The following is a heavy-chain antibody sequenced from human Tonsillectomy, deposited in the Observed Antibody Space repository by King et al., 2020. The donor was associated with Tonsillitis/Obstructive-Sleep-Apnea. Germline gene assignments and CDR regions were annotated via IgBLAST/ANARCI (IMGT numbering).Heavy chain of an antibody. CDR3: ATSLLYTTSPYYFDS. J-gene: IGHJ4*02. Sequence: VQLQQWGAGLLKPSETLSLTCAVYGGSFSGYFWSWIRQPPGKGLEWIGEINHSGSTNYNPSLKSRVTISLDTSKNQFSLKLTSVTAADTALYYCATSLLYTTSPYYFDSWGQGPLVPVPS. CDR1: GGSFSGYF. V-gene: IGHV4-34*01. D-gene: IGHD2/OR15-2a*01. CDR2: INHSGST.